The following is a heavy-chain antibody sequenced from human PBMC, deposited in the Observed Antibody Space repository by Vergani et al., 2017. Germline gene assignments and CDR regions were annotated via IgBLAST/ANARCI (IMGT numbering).Heavy chain of an antibody. J-gene: IGHJ4*02. V-gene: IGHV4-31*01. Sequence: QVQLQESGPGLVKPSQTLSLTCSVSGDSISSGVYYWNWIRQHPGKGLKGIGYIYSTRSTHHNPSLRRLINMSVDTSKNQFSLKLNSVTAADTAMYYCARLGDLVEGDAVPIGYFDSWGPGILVTVSS. D-gene: IGHD3-16*01. CDR1: GDSISSGVYY. CDR2: IYSTRST. CDR3: ARLGDLVEGDAVPIGYFDS.